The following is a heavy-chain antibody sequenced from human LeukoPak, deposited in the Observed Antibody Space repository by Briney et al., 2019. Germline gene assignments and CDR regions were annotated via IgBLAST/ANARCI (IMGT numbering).Heavy chain of an antibody. D-gene: IGHD2-15*01. V-gene: IGHV3-66*01. Sequence: GGSLRLSCAASGYSVSKNYMSWVRQAPGKGLEWVSDIYSGGSTYYADSVKGRFIISRDNSKNTVYLQMNSLRVEDTAVYYCARDGERYCSGGSCSHIGHWGQGTLVSVSS. J-gene: IGHJ4*02. CDR1: GYSVSKNY. CDR2: IYSGGST. CDR3: ARDGERYCSGGSCSHIGH.